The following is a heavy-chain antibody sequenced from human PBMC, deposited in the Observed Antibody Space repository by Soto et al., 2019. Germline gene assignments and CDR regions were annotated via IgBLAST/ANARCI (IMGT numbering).Heavy chain of an antibody. Sequence: PSETLSLTCTVSGDSNSNYYWSWIRQSPDKALEWIGYISYSGGTSYNPSLKSRLTISVGTSKNQFSLKLSSVTAADAAVYYCARGSGSYFDFWGRGTLVTVSS. J-gene: IGHJ4*02. D-gene: IGHD1-26*01. CDR1: GDSNSNYY. CDR3: ARGSGSYFDF. CDR2: ISYSGGT. V-gene: IGHV4-59*01.